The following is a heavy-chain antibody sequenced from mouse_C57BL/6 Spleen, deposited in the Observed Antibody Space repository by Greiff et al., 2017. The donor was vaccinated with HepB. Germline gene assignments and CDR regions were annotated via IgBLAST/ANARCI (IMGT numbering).Heavy chain of an antibody. V-gene: IGHV1-50*01. CDR3: ARRRGGYFDV. J-gene: IGHJ1*03. CDR1: GYTFTSYW. Sequence: QVQLQQPGAELVKPGASVKLSCKASGYTFTSYWMQWVKQRPGQGLEWIGEIDPSDSYTNSNQKFKGKATLTVDTSSSTAYMQLSSLTSEDSAVYYCARRRGGYFDVWGTGTTVTVSS. CDR2: IDPSDSYT.